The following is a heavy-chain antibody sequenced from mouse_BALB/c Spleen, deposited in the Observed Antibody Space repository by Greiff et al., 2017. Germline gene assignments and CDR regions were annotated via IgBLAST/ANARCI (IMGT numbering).Heavy chain of an antibody. J-gene: IGHJ2*01. CDR2: INPSNGRT. CDR1: GYTFTSYW. Sequence: VQLQQPGAELVKPGASVKLSCKASGYTFTSYWMHWVKQRPGQGLEWIGEINPSNGRTNYNEKFKSKATLTVDKSSSTAYMQLSSLTSEDSAVYYCARSWDDYFDYWGQGTTLTVSS. CDR3: ARSWDDYFDY. V-gene: IGHV1S81*02. D-gene: IGHD4-1*01.